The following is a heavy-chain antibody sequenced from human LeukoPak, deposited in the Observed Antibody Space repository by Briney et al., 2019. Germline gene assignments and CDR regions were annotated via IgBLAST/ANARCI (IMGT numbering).Heavy chain of an antibody. CDR3: ARVGVGATTDPMYYYYYMDV. V-gene: IGHV4-59*11. CDR2: IYYSGST. J-gene: IGHJ6*03. CDR1: GGSISSHY. D-gene: IGHD1-26*01. Sequence: SETLSLTCTVSGGSISSHYWSWIRQPPGKGLEWIGYIYYSGSTNYNPSLKSRVTISVDTSKNQFSLKLSSVTAADTAVYYCARVGVGATTDPMYYYYYMDVWGKGTTVTVSS.